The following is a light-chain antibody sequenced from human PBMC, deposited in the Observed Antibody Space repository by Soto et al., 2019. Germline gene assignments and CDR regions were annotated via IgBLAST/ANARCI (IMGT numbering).Light chain of an antibody. V-gene: IGKV1-5*03. J-gene: IGKJ2*01. Sequence: DIQMTQSPSTLSASVGDRVTITCRASQSISSWLAWYQQKPGKAPKLLIYKASSLESGVPSRFSGSGSGTEFTLTISSLQPDDFAIYYCQQYQSYSPYTFGQGTKLEIK. CDR2: KAS. CDR1: QSISSW. CDR3: QQYQSYSPYT.